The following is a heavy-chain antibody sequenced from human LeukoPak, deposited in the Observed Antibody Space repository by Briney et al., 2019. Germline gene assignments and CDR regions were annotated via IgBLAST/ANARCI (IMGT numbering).Heavy chain of an antibody. D-gene: IGHD3-10*01. V-gene: IGHV3-66*04. CDR2: IFRGDDT. J-gene: IGHJ5*02. CDR1: GFTFSNAW. Sequence: GGSLRLSCAASGFTFSNAWMSWVRQAPGKGLEWVSVIFRGDDTNYVDSVKGRFTIFRDNSKNTLYLQMNSLTAEDTAVYYCARHVWFGEHNGHENWFDPWGQGTLVIVSS. CDR3: ARHVWFGEHNGHENWFDP.